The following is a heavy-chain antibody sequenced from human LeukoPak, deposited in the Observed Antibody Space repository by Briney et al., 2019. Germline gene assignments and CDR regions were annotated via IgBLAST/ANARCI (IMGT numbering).Heavy chain of an antibody. CDR1: GFTVSSNY. V-gene: IGHV3-53*05. CDR2: IYSGGST. Sequence: GGSLRLSCAASGFTVSSNYMSWVRQAPGKGLEWVSVIYSGGSTYYADSVKGRFTISRDNSKNTLYLQMNSLRAEETAVYYCARDPSLRRSWYFYFDYWGQGTLVTVSS. J-gene: IGHJ4*02. D-gene: IGHD6-13*01. CDR3: ARDPSLRRSWYFYFDY.